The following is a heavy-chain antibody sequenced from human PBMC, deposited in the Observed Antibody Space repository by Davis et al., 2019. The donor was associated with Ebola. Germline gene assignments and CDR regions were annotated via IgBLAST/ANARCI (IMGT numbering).Heavy chain of an antibody. J-gene: IGHJ2*01. Sequence: PGESLRLSCAASGFTFSDYYMSWIRQAPGKGLEWIGYIYYSGSTNYNPSLKSRVTISVDTSKNQFSLKLSSVTAADTAVYYCARPYDSSGYFPDLWGRGTLVTVSS. V-gene: IGHV4-59*01. CDR1: GFTFSDYY. CDR2: IYYSGST. D-gene: IGHD3-22*01. CDR3: ARPYDSSGYFPDL.